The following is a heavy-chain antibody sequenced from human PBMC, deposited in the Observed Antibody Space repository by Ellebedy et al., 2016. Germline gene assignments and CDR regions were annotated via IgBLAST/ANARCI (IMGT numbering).Heavy chain of an antibody. CDR3: ARVGSGSRGPSDY. CDR2: ISGSSGFS. V-gene: IGHV3-11*05. J-gene: IGHJ4*02. D-gene: IGHD1-26*01. CDR1: GFTFSDYY. Sequence: GESLKISCAASGFTFSDYYMSWIRQAPGKGLEWISYISGSSGFSNYADSVKGRFTISRDNAKKSLYLQMNSLRAEDTAMYYCARVGSGSRGPSDYWGQGALVTVSS.